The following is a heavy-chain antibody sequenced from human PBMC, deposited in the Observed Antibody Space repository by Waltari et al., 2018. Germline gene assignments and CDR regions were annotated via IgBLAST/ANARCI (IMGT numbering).Heavy chain of an antibody. CDR1: GRSISSSRYY. V-gene: IGHV4-39*01. Sequence: QLQLQESGPGLVKPSETLSLTCTVSGRSISSSRYYLGWISQPPGKGLEWIGSIYSSGSTYYNPSLKRRITISVDTSKNQFSLKLSSVTAADTAVYYCARQEMATDQPYFDYWGQGTLVTVSS. CDR2: IYSSGST. CDR3: ARQEMATDQPYFDY. J-gene: IGHJ4*02. D-gene: IGHD5-12*01.